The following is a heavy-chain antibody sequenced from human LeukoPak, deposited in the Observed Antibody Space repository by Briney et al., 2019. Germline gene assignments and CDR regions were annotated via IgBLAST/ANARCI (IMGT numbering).Heavy chain of an antibody. CDR3: AKANDSSGYYYPFDY. CDR2: NSGSGGST. CDR1: GFTFSSYA. V-gene: IGHV3-23*01. Sequence: PGGSLRLSCAASGFTFSSYAMSWVRQAPGKGLEWVSANSGSGGSTYYADSVKGRFTISRDNSKNTLYLQMNSLRAEDTAVYYCAKANDSSGYYYPFDYWGQGTLVTVSS. D-gene: IGHD3-22*01. J-gene: IGHJ4*02.